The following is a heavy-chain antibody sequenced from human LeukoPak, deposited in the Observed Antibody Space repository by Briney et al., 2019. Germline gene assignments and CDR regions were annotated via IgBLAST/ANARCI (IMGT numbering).Heavy chain of an antibody. CDR3: ARGVVAAPQTFDY. CDR1: GGSISSSSYY. D-gene: IGHD2-15*01. CDR2: IYYSGST. V-gene: IGHV4-61*01. J-gene: IGHJ4*02. Sequence: SETLSLTCTVSGGSISSSSYYWSWIRQPPGKGLEWVGSIYYSGSTYYNPSLKSRVTISVDTSKNQVSLQVTSVTAADTAVYYCARGVVAAPQTFDYWGQGTLVTVSS.